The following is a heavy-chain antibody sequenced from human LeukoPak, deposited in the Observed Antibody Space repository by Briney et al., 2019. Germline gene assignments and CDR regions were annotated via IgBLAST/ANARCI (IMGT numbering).Heavy chain of an antibody. V-gene: IGHV1-3*01. D-gene: IGHD6-19*01. Sequence: ASVKVSCKASGYTFTSYAMHWVRQAPGQRLEWMGWINAGNGNTKYSQKFQGRVTITRDTSASTAYMELSSLRPEDTAVYYCARDPLYSSGWFFDYWGQGTLVTVSS. CDR1: GYTFTSYA. J-gene: IGHJ4*02. CDR2: INAGNGNT. CDR3: ARDPLYSSGWFFDY.